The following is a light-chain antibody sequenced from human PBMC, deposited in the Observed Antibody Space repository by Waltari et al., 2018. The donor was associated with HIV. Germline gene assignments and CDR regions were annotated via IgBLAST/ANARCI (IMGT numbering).Light chain of an antibody. CDR2: WAS. V-gene: IGKV4-1*01. J-gene: IGKJ4*01. CDR3: QQYYRTPLT. CDR1: QNLLYRSNNKNY. Sequence: DIVMTQSPDSLTVSLGDRATIYCKYSQNLLYRSNNKNYVAWYQQKAGQPPKLLIYWASTRESGVPARFSGGGSGTDFTLTISSLQAEDVATYYCQQYYRTPLTFGGGTKVEIK.